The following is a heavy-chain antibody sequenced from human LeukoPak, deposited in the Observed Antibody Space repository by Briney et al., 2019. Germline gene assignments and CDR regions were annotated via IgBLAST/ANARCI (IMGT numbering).Heavy chain of an antibody. V-gene: IGHV3-23*01. CDR1: GFTFSSHA. Sequence: GGSLRLSCAASGFTFSSHAMSWVRQTPGKGLEWVSAISGSGGSTYYADSVKGRFTISRDNSKNTLYLQMNSLRAEDTAVYYCAKVMMEDTSYGPHGYWGQGTLVTVSS. J-gene: IGHJ4*02. D-gene: IGHD2/OR15-2a*01. CDR2: ISGSGGST. CDR3: AKVMMEDTSYGPHGY.